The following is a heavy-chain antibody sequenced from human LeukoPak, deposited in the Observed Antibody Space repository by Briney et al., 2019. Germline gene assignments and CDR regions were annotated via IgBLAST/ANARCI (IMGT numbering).Heavy chain of an antibody. CDR1: GGSITSYY. V-gene: IGHV4-59*01. Sequence: PSETLSLTCTVSGGSITSYYRSWIRQTPEKGLEWIGFMYYSGTTNYNPSLKSRVTISLGMSKNQFSLKLSSVTAADTAVYYCARLPMAVTPHVDYWGQGTLVTVSS. D-gene: IGHD2-21*02. CDR3: ARLPMAVTPHVDY. J-gene: IGHJ4*02. CDR2: MYYSGTT.